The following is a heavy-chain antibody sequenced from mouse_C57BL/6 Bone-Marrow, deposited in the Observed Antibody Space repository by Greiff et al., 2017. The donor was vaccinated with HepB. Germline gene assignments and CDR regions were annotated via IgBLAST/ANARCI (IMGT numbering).Heavy chain of an antibody. Sequence: QVQLQQPGAELVMPGASVKLSCKASGYTFTSYWMHWVKQRPGQGLEWIGEIDPPDSYTNYNQKFKGKSTLTVDKSSSTAYMQLSSLTSEDSAVYYCARSLYGYDFYYYAMDYWGQGTSVTVSS. CDR1: GYTFTSYW. D-gene: IGHD2-2*01. CDR3: ARSLYGYDFYYYAMDY. J-gene: IGHJ4*01. CDR2: IDPPDSYT. V-gene: IGHV1-69*01.